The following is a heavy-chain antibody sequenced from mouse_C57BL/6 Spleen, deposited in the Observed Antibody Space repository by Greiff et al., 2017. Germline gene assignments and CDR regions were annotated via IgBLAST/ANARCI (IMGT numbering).Heavy chain of an antibody. CDR2: IDPENGDT. Sequence: EVQLQQSGAELVRPGASVKLSCTASGFNIKDDYMHWVKQRPEQGLEWIGWIDPENGDTEYASKFQGKATITADTSSNTAYLQLSSLTSEDTAVYYCTTTPYDYDEDFPYWGQGTLVTVSA. CDR1: GFNIKDDY. D-gene: IGHD2-4*01. V-gene: IGHV14-4*01. CDR3: TTTPYDYDEDFPY. J-gene: IGHJ3*01.